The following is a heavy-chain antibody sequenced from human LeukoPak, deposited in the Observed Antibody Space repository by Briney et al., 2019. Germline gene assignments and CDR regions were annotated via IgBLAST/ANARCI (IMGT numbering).Heavy chain of an antibody. V-gene: IGHV3-21*01. Sequence: GGSLRLSCAASGFTFSGYSMNWVRQAPGKGLEWVSSISSSSSYIYYADSVKGRFTISRDNAKNSLYLQMNSLRAEDTAVYYCARCGYSYGYPTRYYFDYWGQGTLVTVSS. CDR3: ARCGYSYGYPTRYYFDY. CDR2: ISSSSSYI. CDR1: GFTFSGYS. D-gene: IGHD5-18*01. J-gene: IGHJ4*02.